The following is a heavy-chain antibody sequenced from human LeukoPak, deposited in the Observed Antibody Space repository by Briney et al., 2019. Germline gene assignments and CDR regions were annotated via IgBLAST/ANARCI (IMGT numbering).Heavy chain of an antibody. CDR2: IIPILGIA. CDR1: GGTFSSYA. Sequence: ASVKVSCKASGGTFSSYAISWVRQAPGQGLEWMGRIIPILGIANYAQKFQGRVTITADKSTSTAYMGLSSLRSEDTAVYYCARGWVDTAMVTIGYYYGMDVWGQGTTVTVSS. D-gene: IGHD5-18*01. J-gene: IGHJ6*02. V-gene: IGHV1-69*04. CDR3: ARGWVDTAMVTIGYYYGMDV.